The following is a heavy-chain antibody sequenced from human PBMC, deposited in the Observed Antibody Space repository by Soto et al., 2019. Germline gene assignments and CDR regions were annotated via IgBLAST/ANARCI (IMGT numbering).Heavy chain of an antibody. CDR1: GGTFSSYA. Sequence: QVQLVQSGAEVKKPGSSVKVSCKASGGTFSSYAISWVRQAPGQGLEWMGGIIPIFGTADYAQKFQGRVTITADESTSTAYVELSSLRSEDTDVYYCAKNRENYYYGMDVLGQGTTVTVSS. CDR3: AKNRENYYYGMDV. J-gene: IGHJ6*02. CDR2: IIPIFGTA. V-gene: IGHV1-69*12.